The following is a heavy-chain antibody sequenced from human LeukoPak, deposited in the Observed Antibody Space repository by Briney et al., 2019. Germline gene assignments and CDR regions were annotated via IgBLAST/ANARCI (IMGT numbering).Heavy chain of an antibody. CDR3: ARRRYYGSGSSNFYYYYMDV. CDR1: GFTFSSYG. J-gene: IGHJ6*03. V-gene: IGHV3-30*02. D-gene: IGHD3-10*01. Sequence: GGSLRLSCAASGFTFSSYGMHWVRQAPGKGLEWVAFIRYDGSNKYYADSVKGRFTISRDNSKNTLYLQMNSLRPEDTAVYYCARRRYYGSGSSNFYYYYMDVWGKGTTVTVSS. CDR2: IRYDGSNK.